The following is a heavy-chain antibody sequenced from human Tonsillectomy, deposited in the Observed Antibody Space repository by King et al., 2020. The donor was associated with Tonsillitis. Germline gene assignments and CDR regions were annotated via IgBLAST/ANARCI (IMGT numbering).Heavy chain of an antibody. V-gene: IGHV3-23*04. CDR3: AKARYNNGLYDY. CDR2: INNGGDII. Sequence: VQLVESGGGLVQPGGSLRLSCAASGFTFSSFGIRWVRQAPGKGLEWVADINNGGDIIYYADSVKGRFTISRDNSKSTLYLQMNSLRAEDTALYYGAKARYNNGLYDYWGQGTLVTVSS. CDR1: GFTFSSFG. J-gene: IGHJ4*02. D-gene: IGHD3-10*01.